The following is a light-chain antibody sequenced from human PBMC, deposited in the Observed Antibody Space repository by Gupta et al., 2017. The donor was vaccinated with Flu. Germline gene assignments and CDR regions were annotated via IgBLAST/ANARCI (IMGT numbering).Light chain of an antibody. Sequence: QSALTQPRSVSASPGQSVTISCTGTSNDVGGSNHVSWYQQHPGKAPKVIVYDVSQRPSGVPDRFSGSKSGNPASLTISGLQAEDEADYYCCSSAGSNIHWVFGGGTKVTVL. V-gene: IGLV2-11*01. J-gene: IGLJ3*02. CDR3: CSSAGSNIHWV. CDR1: SNDVGGSNH. CDR2: DVS.